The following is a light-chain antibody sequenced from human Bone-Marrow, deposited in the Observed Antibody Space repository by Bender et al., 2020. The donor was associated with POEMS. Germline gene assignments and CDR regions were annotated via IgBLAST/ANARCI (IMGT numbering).Light chain of an antibody. CDR2: EAS. CDR1: SSDVGSYNL. V-gene: IGLV2-14*02. CDR3: SSYTSSSTLL. Sequence: HSALTQPASVSGSPGQSITISCTGTSSDVGSYNLVSWYQQHPGKAPKLMIYEASKRPSGVSNRFSGSKAGNTASLTISGLQAEDEADYYCSSYTSSSTLLFGTGTKVTVL. J-gene: IGLJ1*01.